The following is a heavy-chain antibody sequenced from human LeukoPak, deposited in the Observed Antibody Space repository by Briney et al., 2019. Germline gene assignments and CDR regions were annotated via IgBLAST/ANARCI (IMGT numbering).Heavy chain of an antibody. CDR1: GFIFSSYA. CDR2: ISGSGGST. CDR3: AKGKFNIVVVPAAILAFDI. J-gene: IGHJ3*02. Sequence: PGGSLRLSCAASGFIFSSYAMSWVRQAPGKGLEWISVISGSGGSTYYADSVKGRFTISRDNSKNTLYLQMNSLRAEDTAVYYCAKGKFNIVVVPAAILAFDIWGQGTMVTVSS. D-gene: IGHD2-2*02. V-gene: IGHV3-23*01.